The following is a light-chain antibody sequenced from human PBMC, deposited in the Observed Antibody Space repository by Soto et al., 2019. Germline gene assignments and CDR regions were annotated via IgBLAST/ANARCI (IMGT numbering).Light chain of an antibody. V-gene: IGLV2-14*01. J-gene: IGLJ1*01. CDR2: EVS. CDR1: SSDVGGYNY. CDR3: AAWDDSLNAHYV. Sequence: QSALTQPASVSGSPGQSITISCTGTSSDVGGYNYVSWYQQHPGKAPKLMIYEVSNRPSGVSNRFSGSKSGNTASLTISGLQSEDEADYYCAAWDDSLNAHYVFGTGTKLTVL.